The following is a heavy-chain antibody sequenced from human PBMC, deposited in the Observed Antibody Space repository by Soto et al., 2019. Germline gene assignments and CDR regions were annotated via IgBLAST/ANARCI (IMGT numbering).Heavy chain of an antibody. CDR2: ISFDGINR. CDR3: AKDLSYCTGVSCYKPDGSDN. CDR1: GFTFSNYA. V-gene: IGHV3-30*18. Sequence: QVQLVESGGGGVQPGGSLRLSCAASGFTFSNYAMHWVRQAPGKGLEWVAIISFDGINRFYRDSVKGRFTISRDNSKNTLYLEMSSMRAEDTVVYFCAKDLSYCTGVSCYKPDGSDNWGQGTLVTVSS. J-gene: IGHJ4*02. D-gene: IGHD2-15*01.